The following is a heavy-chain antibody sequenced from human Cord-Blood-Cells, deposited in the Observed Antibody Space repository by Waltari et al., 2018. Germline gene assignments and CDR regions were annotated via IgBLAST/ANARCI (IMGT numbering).Heavy chain of an antibody. V-gene: IGHV4-30-4*01. J-gene: IGHJ5*02. Sequence: QVQLQESGPGLVKPSQTLSLTCTVSDGSISRGDYYWSWIRQPPGQCLEWIGYIYYSGSTYDNPSLKSRVTISVDTSKNQFSLKLSSVTAADTAVYYCARGGEPYVYYDSASGLEPWGQGTLVTVSS. CDR2: IYYSGST. CDR1: DGSISRGDYY. CDR3: ARGGEPYVYYDSASGLEP. D-gene: IGHD3-22*01.